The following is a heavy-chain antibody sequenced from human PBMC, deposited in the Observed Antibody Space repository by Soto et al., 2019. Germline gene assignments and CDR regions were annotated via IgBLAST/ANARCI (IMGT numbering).Heavy chain of an antibody. V-gene: IGHV3-23*01. D-gene: IGHD5-18*01. CDR2: ISGSGGST. J-gene: IGHJ4*02. CDR3: AKGVYTYGSSPFDY. CDR1: GFTFSSYA. Sequence: GGSLRLSCAASGFTFSSYAMSWVRQAPGKGLEWVSSISGSGGSTYYADSVKGRFTISRDSSKNTLYLQMNSLRAEDTAGDYCAKGVYTYGSSPFDYWGQGTLVTVSS.